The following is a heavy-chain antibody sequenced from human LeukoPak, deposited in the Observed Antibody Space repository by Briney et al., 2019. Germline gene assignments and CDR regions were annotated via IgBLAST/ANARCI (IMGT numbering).Heavy chain of an antibody. D-gene: IGHD3-3*01. V-gene: IGHV4-39*01. Sequence: SETLSLTCTVSGDSISSSSYYWGWIRQPPGKGLEWIGSIYCSGTTYYNPSLKSRVTISIDTSKYQFSLKLSSVTAADTAVYYCARRTSTIFGVVITHNWFDPWGQGTLVTVSS. J-gene: IGHJ5*02. CDR2: IYCSGTT. CDR3: ARRTSTIFGVVITHNWFDP. CDR1: GDSISSSSYY.